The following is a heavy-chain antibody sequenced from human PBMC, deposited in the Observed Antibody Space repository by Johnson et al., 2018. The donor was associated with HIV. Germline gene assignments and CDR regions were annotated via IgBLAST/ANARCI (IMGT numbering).Heavy chain of an antibody. CDR3: ARPYDSSGGGAFDI. D-gene: IGHD3-22*01. V-gene: IGHV3-66*04. J-gene: IGHJ3*02. CDR1: GFTVSSNY. CDR2: IYSGGST. Sequence: VQLVESWGGVVQPGGSLRLSCAASGFTVSSNYMSWVRQAPGKGLEWVSVIYSGGSTYYADSVKGRFTISRDNSKNTLYLQMNSLRAEDTAVYYCARPYDSSGGGAFDIWGQGTMVTVSS.